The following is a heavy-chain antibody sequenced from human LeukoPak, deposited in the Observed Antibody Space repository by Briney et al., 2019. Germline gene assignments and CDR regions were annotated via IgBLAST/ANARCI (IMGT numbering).Heavy chain of an antibody. V-gene: IGHV3-23*01. D-gene: IGHD4-23*01. CDR2: ISTTGGST. J-gene: IGHJ4*02. CDR1: GFSINNYA. CDR3: AKDWTTVVTPKGYYFDS. Sequence: PGGSLRLSCAASGFSINNYAMSWVRQAPGKGLEWVSAISTTGGSTYYADSVKGRFTVSRDNSKNTLSLQMDSLRVEDTALYYCAKDWTTVVTPKGYYFDSWGQGTLVTVSS.